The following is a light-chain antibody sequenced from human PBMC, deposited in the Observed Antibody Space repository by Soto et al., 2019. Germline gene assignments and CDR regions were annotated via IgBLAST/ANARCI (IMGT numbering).Light chain of an antibody. CDR3: SSYKV. CDR1: SSDVGGYNY. J-gene: IGLJ1*01. CDR2: EVS. V-gene: IGLV2-8*01. Sequence: QSVLTQPPSASGSPGQSVTISCTGTSSDVGGYNYVSWYQQHPGKAPKLMIYEVSKRPSGVPDRFSGSKSGNTASLTVSGLQAEDEADYYCSSYKVFGTGTKATV.